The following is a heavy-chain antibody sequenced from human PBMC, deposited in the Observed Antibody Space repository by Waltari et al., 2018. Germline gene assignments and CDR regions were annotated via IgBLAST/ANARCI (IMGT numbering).Heavy chain of an antibody. D-gene: IGHD5-18*01. CDR3: ARDILHSFYYYMDV. Sequence: QVQLQASGPGLVKPSETLSLTCTVSGGSMTSHHWSWIRQSPGKGLEWVGYVFHSGSTNYNPSLKSRVTMSLDTSKSQFSLRLTSVTPADTAVYYCARDILHSFYYYMDVWGKGTMVTVSS. CDR2: VFHSGST. CDR1: GGSMTSHH. J-gene: IGHJ6*03. V-gene: IGHV4-59*11.